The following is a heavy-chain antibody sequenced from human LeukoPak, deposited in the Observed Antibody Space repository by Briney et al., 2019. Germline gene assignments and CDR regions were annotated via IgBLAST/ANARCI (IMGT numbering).Heavy chain of an antibody. V-gene: IGHV3-9*01. CDR3: ARTSRAYDILTGYHRDAFDI. Sequence: PGGSLRLSCAVSGFTFDDYAMHWVRQVPGKGLEWVSHISWNSDTIGYADSVKGRFTISRDNAKNSLYLQMNSLRAEDTAVYYCARTSRAYDILTGYHRDAFDIWGQGTMVTASS. CDR2: ISWNSDTI. CDR1: GFTFDDYA. D-gene: IGHD3-9*01. J-gene: IGHJ3*02.